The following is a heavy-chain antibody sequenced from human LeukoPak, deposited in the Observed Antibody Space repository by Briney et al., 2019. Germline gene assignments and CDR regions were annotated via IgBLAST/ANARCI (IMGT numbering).Heavy chain of an antibody. Sequence: GGSLRLSCAASGFTFSNYWMHWVRQAPGKGLEWVAVISYDGSNKYYADSVKGRFTISRDNSKNTLYLQMNSLRAEDTAVYYCARAVSGRQQDWGQGTLVTVSS. CDR2: ISYDGSNK. CDR3: ARAVSGRQQD. V-gene: IGHV3-30-3*01. CDR1: GFTFSNYW. D-gene: IGHD6-13*01. J-gene: IGHJ4*02.